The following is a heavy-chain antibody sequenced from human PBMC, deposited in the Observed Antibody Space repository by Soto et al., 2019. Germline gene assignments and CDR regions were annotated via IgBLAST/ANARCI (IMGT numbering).Heavy chain of an antibody. V-gene: IGHV3-11*01. D-gene: IGHD3-9*01. CDR2: ISSSGSSI. Sequence: PGGSLRLSCAASGFTLSDYYMSWIRQAPGKGLEWISYISSSGSSIYYADSVKGRFTISRDNSKNTLYLQMNSLRAEDTAVYYCAKDRGGFDWLLYFDYWGQGTLVTVSS. J-gene: IGHJ4*02. CDR1: GFTLSDYY. CDR3: AKDRGGFDWLLYFDY.